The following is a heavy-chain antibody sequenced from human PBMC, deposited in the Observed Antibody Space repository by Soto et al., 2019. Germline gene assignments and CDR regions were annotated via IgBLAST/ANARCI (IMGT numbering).Heavy chain of an antibody. V-gene: IGHV1-18*01. D-gene: IGHD6-13*01. CDR2: ISAYNGIT. CDR3: ARGHSSSWPDY. Sequence: QVQLVQSGAEVKKPGASVKVSCKAYGYTFPNYGIIWVRQAPGQGLEWMGWISAYNGITDYAEKLQGRVTMTTDTSTNTAYMDLRSLKSDDTALYYCARGHSSSWPDYWGPGTLVTVSS. J-gene: IGHJ4*02. CDR1: GYTFPNYG.